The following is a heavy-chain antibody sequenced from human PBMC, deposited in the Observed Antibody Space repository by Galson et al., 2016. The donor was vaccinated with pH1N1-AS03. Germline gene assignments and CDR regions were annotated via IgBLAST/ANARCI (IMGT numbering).Heavy chain of an antibody. CDR1: GFTFSGYA. D-gene: IGHD1-20*01. Sequence: SLRLSCAASGFTFSGYAMSWVRQAPGKGLEWVAIVSDSGGATFYADSVKGRFTISRDNYKNTLSLQMNSLGGEDTAIYYCAKGLTIAGSTYHFDSWGQGTLVVVSS. V-gene: IGHV3-23*01. CDR3: AKGLTIAGSTYHFDS. CDR2: VSDSGGAT. J-gene: IGHJ4*02.